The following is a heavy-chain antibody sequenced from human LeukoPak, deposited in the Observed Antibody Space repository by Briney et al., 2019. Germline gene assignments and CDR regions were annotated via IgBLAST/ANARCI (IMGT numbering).Heavy chain of an antibody. CDR1: GASISHYY. CDR2: IHTSGGS. CDR3: ARLGSYHDF. J-gene: IGHJ4*02. D-gene: IGHD1-26*01. V-gene: IGHV4-4*09. Sequence: SETLSLTCTVSGASISHYYWSWIRQTPEKGLEWMGHIHTSGGSSPYPSLKSRLTMSIETSSNQFSLKLTSVTAADTAVYFCARLGSYHDFWGQGALVTVS.